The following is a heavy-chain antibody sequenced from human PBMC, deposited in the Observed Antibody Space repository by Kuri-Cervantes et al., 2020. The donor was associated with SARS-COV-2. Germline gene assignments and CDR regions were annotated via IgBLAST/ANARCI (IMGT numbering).Heavy chain of an antibody. Sequence: ASVKVSCKASGYTFTGYYMHWVRQAPGQGLEWMGWINPNSGGTNYAQKFQGRVTMTRDTSISTAYMELSSLRSEDTAVYYCATNPAYYDFWSGYYMKAGLGYWGQGTLVTVSS. CDR2: INPNSGGT. J-gene: IGHJ4*02. D-gene: IGHD3-3*01. CDR1: GYTFTGYY. CDR3: ATNPAYYDFWSGYYMKAGLGY. V-gene: IGHV1-2*02.